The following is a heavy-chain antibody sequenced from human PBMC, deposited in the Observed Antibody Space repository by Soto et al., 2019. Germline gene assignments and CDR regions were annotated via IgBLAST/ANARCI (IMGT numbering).Heavy chain of an antibody. J-gene: IGHJ4*02. D-gene: IGHD5-18*01. CDR2: ISYDGSNK. Sequence: QVQLVESGGGVVQPGRSLRLSCAASGFTFSSYAMHWVRQAPGKGLEWVAVISYDGSNKYYADSVKGRFTISRDNSKNTLYLQMNSLRAEDTAVYYCARESEVANSYGYFDYWGQGTLVTVSS. V-gene: IGHV3-30-3*01. CDR3: ARESEVANSYGYFDY. CDR1: GFTFSSYA.